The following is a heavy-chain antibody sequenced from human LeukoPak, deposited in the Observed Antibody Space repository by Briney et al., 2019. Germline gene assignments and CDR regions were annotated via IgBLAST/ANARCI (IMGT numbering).Heavy chain of an antibody. CDR1: GRPISSSSYY. Sequence: TPSETLSLTCTVSGRPISSSSYYWGWIRQPPGKGLEWIGSIYYSGSTYYNPSLKSRVTISVDPSKNQLSLKLSSVIAADTAVYYCARGARTPFDRLSYFGYWGQGTLVTVSS. V-gene: IGHV4-39*07. CDR2: IYYSGST. D-gene: IGHD3-9*01. CDR3: ARGARTPFDRLSYFGY. J-gene: IGHJ4*02.